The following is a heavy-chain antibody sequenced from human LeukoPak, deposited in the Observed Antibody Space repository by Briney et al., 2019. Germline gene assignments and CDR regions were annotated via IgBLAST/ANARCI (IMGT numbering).Heavy chain of an antibody. Sequence: GGSLRLSCAASGFTFDDYGMSWVRQAPGKGLEWVANIKQDGSEKYYVDSVKGRFTISRDNAKNSLYLQMNSLRAEDTAVYYCAGMVRGVTPFFDYWGQGTLVTVSS. V-gene: IGHV3-7*01. D-gene: IGHD3-10*01. J-gene: IGHJ4*02. CDR3: AGMVRGVTPFFDY. CDR1: GFTFDDYG. CDR2: IKQDGSEK.